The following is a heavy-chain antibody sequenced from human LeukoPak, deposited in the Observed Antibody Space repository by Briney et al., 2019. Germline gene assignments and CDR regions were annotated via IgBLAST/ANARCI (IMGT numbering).Heavy chain of an antibody. J-gene: IGHJ4*02. Sequence: ASVKVSCKASGYTFTIYGISWVRQAPGQGLEWMGWISAYNGNTNYAQKLQGRVTMTTDTSTSTAYMELRSLRSDDTAVYYCARDRGYYYDSSGYQYFDYWGQGTLVTVSS. CDR1: GYTFTIYG. V-gene: IGHV1-18*01. CDR2: ISAYNGNT. D-gene: IGHD3-22*01. CDR3: ARDRGYYYDSSGYQYFDY.